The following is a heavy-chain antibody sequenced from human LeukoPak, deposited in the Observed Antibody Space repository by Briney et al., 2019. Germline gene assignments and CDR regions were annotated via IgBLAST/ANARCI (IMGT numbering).Heavy chain of an antibody. Sequence: SETLSLTCIVSGGSISSYYWTWIRQPAGKGLEWIGRIYTSGSTDYNPSLKSRVTMSVDMSTNQFSLKLSSVTAADTAVYYCARGGDSSGYEYYFDYWGQGTLVTVSS. CDR1: GGSISSYY. V-gene: IGHV4-4*07. D-gene: IGHD3-22*01. J-gene: IGHJ4*02. CDR2: IYTSGST. CDR3: ARGGDSSGYEYYFDY.